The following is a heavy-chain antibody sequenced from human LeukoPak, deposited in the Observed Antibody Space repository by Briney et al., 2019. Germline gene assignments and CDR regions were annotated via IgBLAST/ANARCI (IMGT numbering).Heavy chain of an antibody. D-gene: IGHD6-13*01. CDR1: GFRFTSYW. CDR3: ARLTWRQLVRHFDY. V-gene: IGHV5-51*01. J-gene: IGHJ4*02. CDR2: IYPGDSET. Sequence: GESLKISCKGSGFRFTSYWIAWVRQMPGKGLEWMGIIYPGDSETRYSPSFQGQVTISADKSISTAYLQWSSLKASDTAMYYCARLTWRQLVRHFDYWGQGTLVTVSS.